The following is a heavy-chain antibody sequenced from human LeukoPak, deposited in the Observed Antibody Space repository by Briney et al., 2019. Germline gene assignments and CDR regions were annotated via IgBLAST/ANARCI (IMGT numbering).Heavy chain of an antibody. CDR1: GFTFSTYA. J-gene: IGHJ3*01. D-gene: IGHD6-13*01. CDR2: ISGGGSIT. CDR3: AKAFSNSFSAFDV. Sequence: GGSLRLSCAASGFTFSTYAASWVRQAPGKGLEWVSGISGGGSITYYADSVEGRFTISRDNSKNTLYLQINSLRAEDTAVYYCAKAFSNSFSAFDVWGQGTMVTVSS. V-gene: IGHV3-23*01.